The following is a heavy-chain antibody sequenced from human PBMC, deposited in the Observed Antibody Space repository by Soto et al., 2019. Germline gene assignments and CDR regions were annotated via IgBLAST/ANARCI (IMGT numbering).Heavy chain of an antibody. CDR2: IIPIFGTA. CDR1: GGTFSSYA. J-gene: IGHJ5*02. D-gene: IGHD2-2*01. V-gene: IGHV1-69*01. CDR3: ARDFQHVPAATYNSFDP. Sequence: QVQLVQSGAEVKKPGSSVKVSCKASGGTFSSYAISWVRQAPGQGLEWMGGIIPIFGTANYAQKFQGRVTITADESTSTAYMELSSLRSEDTAVYYCARDFQHVPAATYNSFDPWGQGTLVTVSS.